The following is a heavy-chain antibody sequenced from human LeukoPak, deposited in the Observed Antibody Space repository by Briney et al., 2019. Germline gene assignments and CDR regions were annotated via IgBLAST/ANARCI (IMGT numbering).Heavy chain of an antibody. Sequence: GGSLRLSCAASGFIFSRYGMHWVRQAPGKGLEWVAFIRSDGRNEYYGDSVKGRFTISRDNSKNTLYLQMNSLRPEDTAVYYCANICTSTSCCPALDAFDFWGQGTMVTVSS. J-gene: IGHJ3*01. CDR3: ANICTSTSCCPALDAFDF. V-gene: IGHV3-30*02. CDR2: IRSDGRNE. CDR1: GFIFSRYG. D-gene: IGHD2-2*01.